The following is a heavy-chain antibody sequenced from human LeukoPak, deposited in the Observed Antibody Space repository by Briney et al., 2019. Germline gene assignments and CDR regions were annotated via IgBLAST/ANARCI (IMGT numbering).Heavy chain of an antibody. CDR3: ARYYGDYDVSFDY. CDR2: ISSSGSTI. Sequence: PGGSLRLSCAGSGFTFSHFWMSWVRQAPGKGLEWVSYISSSGSTIYYADSVKGRFTISRDNAKNSLYLQMNSLRAEDTAVYYCARYYGDYDVSFDYWGQGTLVTVSS. D-gene: IGHD4-17*01. J-gene: IGHJ4*02. CDR1: GFTFSHFW. V-gene: IGHV3-11*01.